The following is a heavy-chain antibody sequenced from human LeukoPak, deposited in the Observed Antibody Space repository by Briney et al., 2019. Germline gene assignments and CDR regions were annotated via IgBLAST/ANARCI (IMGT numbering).Heavy chain of an antibody. CDR1: GYRFTSYW. J-gene: IGHJ3*02. D-gene: IGHD3-22*01. V-gene: IGHV5-51*01. CDR2: IYPGDSDT. Sequence: GESLKISCKGSGYRFTSYWIGWVRQMPGKGLEWMGIIYPGDSDTRYSPSFQGQVTISADKSISTAYLQWSSLKASDTAIYYCARRVNYYDSSGYYYQGAFDIWGQGTMVTVSS. CDR3: ARRVNYYDSSGYYYQGAFDI.